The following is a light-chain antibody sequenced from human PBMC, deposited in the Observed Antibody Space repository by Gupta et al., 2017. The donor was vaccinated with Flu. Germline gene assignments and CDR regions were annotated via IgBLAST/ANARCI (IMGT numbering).Light chain of an antibody. CDR2: AAS. CDR1: QKIFRF. V-gene: IGKV1-39*01. J-gene: IGKJ1*01. Sequence: PSSLSAFVGDRVTITCRASQKIFRFLSWYQQKPGKAPKLVMYAASSLQSGVPSRFSGSGSGTEFTLNIRRLQPEDFATYYCQQRNSTPGTFGQGTKVEIK. CDR3: QQRNSTPGT.